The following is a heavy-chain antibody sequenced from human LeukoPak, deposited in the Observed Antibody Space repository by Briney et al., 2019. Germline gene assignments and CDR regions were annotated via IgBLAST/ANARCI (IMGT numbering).Heavy chain of an antibody. V-gene: IGHV2-5*01. J-gene: IGHJ4*02. D-gene: IGHD3-10*01. Sequence: ESGPTLVKPTQTLTLTCTFSGFSLRNTGVAVAWIRQPPGKALEWLAVNYWNNDKSYSPSLKSRLTITKDTSKNQVVLIMTNMDPLDTATYYCAHKGRGSGSLWGQGTLVTVSS. CDR2: NYWNNDK. CDR3: AHKGRGSGSL. CDR1: GFSLRNTGVA.